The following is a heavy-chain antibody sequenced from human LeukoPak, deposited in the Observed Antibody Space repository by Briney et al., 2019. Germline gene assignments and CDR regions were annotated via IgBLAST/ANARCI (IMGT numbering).Heavy chain of an antibody. CDR3: ARSTPYYEGSGYYHYYYYVMDV. CDR1: EFTLSNYD. J-gene: IGHJ6*02. V-gene: IGHV3-66*01. D-gene: IGHD3-22*01. Sequence: PGGSLRLSCAASEFTLSNYDITWVRQAPGKGPEWVSVIYSGGSTYYADSVKGRFTISRDNSKNTPYFQMNSLRAKDTAVYYCARSTPYYEGSGYYHYYYYVMDVWGQGTTVTVSS. CDR2: IYSGGST.